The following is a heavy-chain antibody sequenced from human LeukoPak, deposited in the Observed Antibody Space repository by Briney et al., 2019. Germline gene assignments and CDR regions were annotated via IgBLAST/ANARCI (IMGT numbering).Heavy chain of an antibody. CDR2: INHSGST. CDR1: GGSFSGYY. V-gene: IGHV4-34*01. CDR3: ARGPPRRFDYGSGSYYSFFGY. D-gene: IGHD3-10*01. J-gene: IGHJ4*02. Sequence: SETLSLTCAVYGGSFSGYYWSWIRQPPGKGLDWIGEINHSGSTNYNPSLKSRVIISVDTSKNQFSLKLTSVTAADTAVYYCARGPPRRFDYGSGSYYSFFGYWGQGTLVTVSS.